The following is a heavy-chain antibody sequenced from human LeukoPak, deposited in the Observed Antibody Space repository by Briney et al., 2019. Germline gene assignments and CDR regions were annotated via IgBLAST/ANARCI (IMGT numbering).Heavy chain of an antibody. CDR2: ISYDGSKK. D-gene: IGHD3-9*01. V-gene: IGHV3-30-3*01. CDR3: AKDSDYDILTGYYLGLFDY. J-gene: IGHJ4*02. CDR1: GFTFSSYA. Sequence: GGSLRLSCAASGFTFSSYAMHWVRQAPGKGLEWVAVISYDGSKKYYADSVKGRFTISRDNSKNTLYLQMNSLRAEDTAVYYCAKDSDYDILTGYYLGLFDYWGQGTLVTVSS.